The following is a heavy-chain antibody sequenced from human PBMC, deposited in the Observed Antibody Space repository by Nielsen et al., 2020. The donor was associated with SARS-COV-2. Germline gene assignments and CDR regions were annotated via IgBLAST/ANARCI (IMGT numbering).Heavy chain of an antibody. D-gene: IGHD3-10*01. J-gene: IGHJ4*02. CDR3: AREGEDGSGSYYNVWYFDY. CDR1: GGSISSGDYY. CDR2: IYYSGST. Sequence: SETLSLTCTVSGGSISSGDYYWSWIRQPPGKGLEWIGYIYYSGSTNYNPSLKSRVTISVDTSKNQFSLKLSSVTAADTAVYYCAREGEDGSGSYYNVWYFDYWGQGTLVTVSS. V-gene: IGHV4-61*08.